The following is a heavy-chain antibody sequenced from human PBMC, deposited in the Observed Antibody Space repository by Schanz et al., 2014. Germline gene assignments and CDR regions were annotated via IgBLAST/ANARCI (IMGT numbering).Heavy chain of an antibody. D-gene: IGHD3-22*01. CDR2: IYYSGST. CDR3: ARPSSVVGITGWFDT. V-gene: IGHV4-38-2*01. J-gene: IGHJ5*02. CDR1: GFNFSDNF. Sequence: QVQLVESGGGLVKPGGSLRLSCAASGFNFSDNFMSWIRQAPGKGLEWIGSIYYSGSTYYNPSLKSRVTISVDTSKNQFPLKLASVPAADTAVYYCARPSSVVGITGWFDTWGQGTLVTVSS.